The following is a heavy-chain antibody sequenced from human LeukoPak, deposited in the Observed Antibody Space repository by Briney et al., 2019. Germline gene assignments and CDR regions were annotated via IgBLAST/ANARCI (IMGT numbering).Heavy chain of an antibody. D-gene: IGHD6-19*01. CDR1: GGSFSGYY. J-gene: IGHJ6*03. CDR3: ARRAKVEQWLVFAYYYYYMDV. CDR2: IDHSGST. Sequence: SETLSLTCAVYGGSFSGYYWSWIRQPPGKGLEWIGEIDHSGSTNYNPSLKSRVTIPVDTSKNQFSLKLNSVTAADTAVYYCARRAKVEQWLVFAYYYYYMDVWGKGTTVTISS. V-gene: IGHV4-34*01.